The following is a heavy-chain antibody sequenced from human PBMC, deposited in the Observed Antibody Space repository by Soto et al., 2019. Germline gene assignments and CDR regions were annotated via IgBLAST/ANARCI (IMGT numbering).Heavy chain of an antibody. CDR2: MSGSGGST. V-gene: IGHV3-23*01. Sequence: EVQLLESGGGLVQPGGSLRLSCAASGFTFSNYGMTWVRQAPGKGLEWVSAMSGSGGSTFYADSVRGRFTISRDNSKNTLYLQMNSLSVDDTAVYYCAKLSGGSCYAGYYYSDLWGRGTLVTVSS. D-gene: IGHD2-15*01. CDR3: AKLSGGSCYAGYYYSDL. CDR1: GFTFSNYG. J-gene: IGHJ2*01.